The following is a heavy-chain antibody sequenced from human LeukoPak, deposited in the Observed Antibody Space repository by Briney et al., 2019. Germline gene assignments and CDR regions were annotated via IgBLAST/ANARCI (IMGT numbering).Heavy chain of an antibody. V-gene: IGHV3-30*03. J-gene: IGHJ4*02. Sequence: PAGSLRLSCAASGFTFSSYGMHWVRQAPGKGLEWVAVISYDGSNKYYAVSVKGRFTISRDNSKNTLYLQMNSLRAEDTAVYYCARAYSSGWAYFDYWGQGNLVTVSS. CDR3: ARAYSSGWAYFDY. D-gene: IGHD6-19*01. CDR1: GFTFSSYG. CDR2: ISYDGSNK.